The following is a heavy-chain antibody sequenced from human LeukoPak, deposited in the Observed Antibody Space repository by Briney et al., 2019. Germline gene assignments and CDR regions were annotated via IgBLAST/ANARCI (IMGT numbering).Heavy chain of an antibody. CDR1: GFRFDEYD. V-gene: IGHV3-20*04. D-gene: IGHD2-15*01. CDR3: ATDRKSSPRGDWFDP. J-gene: IGHJ5*02. Sequence: GGSLRLSCAASGFRFDEYDMGWVRQAPGKGLEWVSGINWNGGSTGYADSVKGRFTISRDNTKNSLYLQMNSLRAEDTALYYCATDRKSSPRGDWFDPWGQGTLVTVSS. CDR2: INWNGGST.